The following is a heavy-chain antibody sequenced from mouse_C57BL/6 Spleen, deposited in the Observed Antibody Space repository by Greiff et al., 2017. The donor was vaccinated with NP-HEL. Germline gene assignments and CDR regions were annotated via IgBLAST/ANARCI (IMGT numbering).Heavy chain of an antibody. Sequence: EVKLVESGGGLVKPGGSLKLSCAASGFTFSSYAMSWVRQTPEKRLEWVATISDGGSYTYYPDNVKGRFTISRDNAKNNLYLQMSHLKSEDTAMYYCARDPIYNSNYDYWYFDVWGTGTTVTVSS. CDR3: ARDPIYNSNYDYWYFDV. CDR2: ISDGGSYT. D-gene: IGHD2-5*01. J-gene: IGHJ1*03. V-gene: IGHV5-4*01. CDR1: GFTFSSYA.